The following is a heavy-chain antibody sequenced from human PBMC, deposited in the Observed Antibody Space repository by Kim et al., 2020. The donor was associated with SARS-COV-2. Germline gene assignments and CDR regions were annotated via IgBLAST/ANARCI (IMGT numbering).Heavy chain of an antibody. V-gene: IGHV3-9*01. D-gene: IGHD6-13*01. Sequence: GGSLRLSCAASGFTFGDYAMHWVRQAPGKGLEWVSGISWNSGSIGYADSVKGRFTISRDNAKNSLYLQMNSLRAEDTALYYCAKDLIAAAGTGPYYYYYGMDVWGQGTTVTVSS. CDR2: ISWNSGSI. CDR3: AKDLIAAAGTGPYYYYYGMDV. CDR1: GFTFGDYA. J-gene: IGHJ6*02.